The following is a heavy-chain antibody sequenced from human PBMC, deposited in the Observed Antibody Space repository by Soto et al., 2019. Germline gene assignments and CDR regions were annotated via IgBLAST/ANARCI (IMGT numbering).Heavy chain of an antibody. V-gene: IGHV3-30-3*01. CDR3: ARDRGYSYYYGMDI. CDR2: ISYDGSNK. CDR1: GFTFSSYA. D-gene: IGHD5-18*01. Sequence: QVQLVESGGGVVQPGRSLRLSCAASGFTFSSYAMHWVRQAPGKGLEWVAVISYDGSNKYYADSVKGRFTISRDNSKNTLYLQMNSLRAEDTAVYYCARDRGYSYYYGMDIWGQGTTVTVSS. J-gene: IGHJ6*02.